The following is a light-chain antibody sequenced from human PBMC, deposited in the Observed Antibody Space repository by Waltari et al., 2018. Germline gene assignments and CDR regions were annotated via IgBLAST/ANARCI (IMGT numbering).Light chain of an antibody. CDR2: DLT. J-gene: IGLJ2*01. CDR3: SAYTSRGTLK. CDR1: SDDIGASSY. V-gene: IGLV2-14*03. Sequence: QSALTQPASVSGSPGQSITISCPGTSDDIGASSYVTWYHQRPGKVPKLIIYDLTERPSGVSNRFSGSKSGSTASLTVSGLQAEDEGLFYCSAYTSRGTLKFGGGTRVTVL.